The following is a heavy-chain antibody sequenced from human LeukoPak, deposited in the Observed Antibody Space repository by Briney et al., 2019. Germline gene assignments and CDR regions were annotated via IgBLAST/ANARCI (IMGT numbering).Heavy chain of an antibody. J-gene: IGHJ4*02. D-gene: IGHD1-26*01. V-gene: IGHV1-2*06. CDR2: INPNSGGT. CDR3: ARAGKWERIDY. CDR1: GYTFTGYY. Sequence: ASVKVSCKASGYTFTGYYMHWVRQAPGQGPEWMGRINPNSGGTNYAQKFQGRVTMTRGTSISTAYMELSRLRSDDTAAYYCARAGKWERIDYWGQGTLVTVSS.